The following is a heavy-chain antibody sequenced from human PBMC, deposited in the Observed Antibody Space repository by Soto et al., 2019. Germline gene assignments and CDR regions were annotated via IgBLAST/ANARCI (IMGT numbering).Heavy chain of an antibody. CDR2: ITPYDGST. CDR1: GYTFSKFG. V-gene: IGHV1-18*01. CDR3: ARSWFWTDHPDA. J-gene: IGHJ5*02. D-gene: IGHD3-3*01. Sequence: QVQLVQSGGEVKKPGASVKVSCKTTGYTFSKFGISWARQVPGQGLEWVGWITPYDGSTNFAQKLQGRVSLTLDTSTDTAYLELRSLESDVTAVYYCARSWFWTDHPDAWGQGTLVTVSS.